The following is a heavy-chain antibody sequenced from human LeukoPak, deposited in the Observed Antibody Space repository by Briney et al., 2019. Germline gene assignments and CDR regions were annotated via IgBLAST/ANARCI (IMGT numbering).Heavy chain of an antibody. Sequence: GGSLRLSCAASGFTISYNYMTWVRQAPGKGLEWVSSIYTTGTTYYTDSVKGRFTISRDNSKNTLYLQMNSLRAEDTAVYYCARGITMIVVVMYYWGQGTLVTVSS. CDR1: GFTISYNY. CDR3: ARGITMIVVVMYY. J-gene: IGHJ4*02. D-gene: IGHD3-22*01. CDR2: IYTTGTT. V-gene: IGHV3-66*03.